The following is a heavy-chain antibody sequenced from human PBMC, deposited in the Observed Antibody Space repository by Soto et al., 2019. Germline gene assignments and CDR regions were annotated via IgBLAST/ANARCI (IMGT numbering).Heavy chain of an antibody. Sequence: LRLSCAASGFTFSSYWMSWVRQAPGKGLEWVANIKQDGSEKYYVDSVKGRFTISRDNAKNSLYLQMNSLRAEDTAVYYCAREGYYDFWSGEDYYYGMDVWGQGTTVTVSS. CDR1: GFTFSSYW. CDR3: AREGYYDFWSGEDYYYGMDV. D-gene: IGHD3-3*01. J-gene: IGHJ6*02. CDR2: IKQDGSEK. V-gene: IGHV3-7*03.